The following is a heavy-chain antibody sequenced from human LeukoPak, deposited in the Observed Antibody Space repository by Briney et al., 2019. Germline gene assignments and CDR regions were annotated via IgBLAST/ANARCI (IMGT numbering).Heavy chain of an antibody. Sequence: GGSLRLSCAASGFTFSSYAMRWVRQAPGKGLEWVSAISGSGGSTYYADSVKGRFTISRDNSKNTLYLQMNSLRAEDTAVYYCAKECLTDPMVVVVISYGDAFDIWGQGTMVTVSS. J-gene: IGHJ3*02. CDR1: GFTFSSYA. CDR3: AKECLTDPMVVVVISYGDAFDI. CDR2: ISGSGGST. D-gene: IGHD3-22*01. V-gene: IGHV3-23*01.